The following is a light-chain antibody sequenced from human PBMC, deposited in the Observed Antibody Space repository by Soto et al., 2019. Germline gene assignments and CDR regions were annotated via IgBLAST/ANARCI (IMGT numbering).Light chain of an antibody. Sequence: EIVMMQSPATLSVSPGESVTLSCRASQLFSSNLAWYQHKPGQAPRLLIYGVSTRDTGVPDRFSGSASGTEFTLTIRSMQSEDFAVYYCQQYNNWPRTFGQGTRLEIK. J-gene: IGKJ5*01. V-gene: IGKV3-15*01. CDR3: QQYNNWPRT. CDR1: QLFSSN. CDR2: GVS.